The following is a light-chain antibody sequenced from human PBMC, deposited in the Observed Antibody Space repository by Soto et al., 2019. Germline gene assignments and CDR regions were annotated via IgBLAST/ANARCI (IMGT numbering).Light chain of an antibody. CDR2: GAS. CDR3: QQYSSSPPT. J-gene: IGKJ4*01. Sequence: DIVLTQSPGTLSLSPGERATLSCRASQSVSSRYVAWYQQKPGQAPRLLIYGASGRATGIPDRFSGSGSGTDFTLTISRLEAEDFAVYYCQQYSSSPPTFGGGTKVEIK. V-gene: IGKV3-20*01. CDR1: QSVSSRY.